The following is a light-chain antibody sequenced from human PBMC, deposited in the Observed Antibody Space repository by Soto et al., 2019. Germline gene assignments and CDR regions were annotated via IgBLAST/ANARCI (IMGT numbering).Light chain of an antibody. V-gene: IGKV3-15*01. CDR3: QQYGDWPLT. CDR1: QSVGNN. Sequence: EIVVTQSPATLSVSPGERATLSCRASQSVGNNFAWYQQKPGQAPRLLIFATSTRATGVPARFSGSGSGTEFXLTISSLQSEDFAVYYCQQYGDWPLTFGGGAKVEIE. CDR2: ATS. J-gene: IGKJ4*01.